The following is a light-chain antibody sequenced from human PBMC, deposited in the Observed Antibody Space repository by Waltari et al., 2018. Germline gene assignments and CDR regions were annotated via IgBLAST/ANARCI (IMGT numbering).Light chain of an antibody. Sequence: EIVLTQSPATLSLSPGERATLSCRASQSVGRYLAWYQQKPGQAPRLLIYDASARATGIPARFSATGAGTEFTLTISSLEAEDFAVYYCHQRSNWPPMHTFGQGTKLEIK. CDR2: DAS. J-gene: IGKJ2*01. CDR1: QSVGRY. CDR3: HQRSNWPPMHT. V-gene: IGKV3-11*01.